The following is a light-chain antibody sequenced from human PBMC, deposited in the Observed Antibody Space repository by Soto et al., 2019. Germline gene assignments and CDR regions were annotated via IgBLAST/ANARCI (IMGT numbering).Light chain of an antibody. Sequence: QSVLTQPASVSGSSRQSITISCTGTSSDGGGYNYVSWYQQHPGKAPQLMIYEVSNRPSGVSNRFSGSKSGNTASLIISGRQAEDEADYYCSSYTSSSTLVFGTGTKVTVL. CDR1: SSDGGGYNY. V-gene: IGLV2-14*01. J-gene: IGLJ1*01. CDR2: EVS. CDR3: SSYTSSSTLV.